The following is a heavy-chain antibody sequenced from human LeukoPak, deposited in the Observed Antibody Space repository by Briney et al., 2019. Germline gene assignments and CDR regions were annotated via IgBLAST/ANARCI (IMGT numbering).Heavy chain of an antibody. CDR1: RFTFSSYG. CDR2: IRYDGSNK. J-gene: IGHJ4*02. CDR3: ARALYYYDSSDY. D-gene: IGHD3-22*01. V-gene: IGHV3-30*02. Sequence: GGSLRLSCAASRFTFSSYGMHWVRQAPGKGLEWVAFIRYDGSNKYYADSVKGRFTISRDNSKNTLYLQMNSLRAEDTAVYYCARALYYYDSSDYWGQGTLVTVSS.